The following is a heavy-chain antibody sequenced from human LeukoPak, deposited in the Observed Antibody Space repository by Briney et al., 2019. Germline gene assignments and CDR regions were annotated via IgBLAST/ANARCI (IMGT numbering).Heavy chain of an antibody. CDR2: ISSSSYI. D-gene: IGHD3-3*01. CDR3: AKRRGYYLDY. CDR1: GFTFSSYS. Sequence: GGSLRLSCAASGFTFSSYSINWVRQAPGKGLEWVSSISSSSYIYYADSVKGRFTISRDNAKNSLYLQMNSLRAEDTAVYYCAKRRGYYLDYWGLGTLVTVSS. J-gene: IGHJ4*02. V-gene: IGHV3-21*01.